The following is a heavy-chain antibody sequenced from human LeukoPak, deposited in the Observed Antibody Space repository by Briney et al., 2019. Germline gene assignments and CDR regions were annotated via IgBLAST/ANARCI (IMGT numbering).Heavy chain of an antibody. D-gene: IGHD3-10*01. CDR1: GGSFSGYY. J-gene: IGHJ4*02. CDR2: INHSGST. CDR3: ARVFRDPYGSGSYPLDY. Sequence: SETLSLTCAVYGGSFSGYYWSWIRQPPGKGLEWIGEINHSGSTNYNPSLKSRVTISVDTSKNQFSLKLSSVTAADTAVYYCARVFRDPYGSGSYPLDYWGQGTLVTVSS. V-gene: IGHV4-34*01.